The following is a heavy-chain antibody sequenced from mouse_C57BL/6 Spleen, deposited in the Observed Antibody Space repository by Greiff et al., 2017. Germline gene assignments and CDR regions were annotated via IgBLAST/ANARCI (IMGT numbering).Heavy chain of an antibody. V-gene: IGHV1-80*01. CDR2: IYPGDGDT. CDR3: ARGVDYGSRAWFAY. D-gene: IGHD1-1*01. CDR1: GYAFSSYW. Sequence: QVQLQQSGAELVKPGASVKISCKASGYAFSSYWMNWVKQRPGKGLEWIGQIYPGDGDTNYHGKFKGKATLTADKSSSTAYMKRSSLISEDSAVYFCARGVDYGSRAWFAYWGQGTLVTVSA. J-gene: IGHJ3*01.